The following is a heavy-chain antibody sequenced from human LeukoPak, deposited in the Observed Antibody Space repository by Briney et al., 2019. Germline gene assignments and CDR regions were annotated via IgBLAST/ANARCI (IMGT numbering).Heavy chain of an antibody. Sequence: GGSLRLSCAASGFTFDDYAMHWVRQAPGKGLEWVSGISWNSGSIGYADSVKGRFTISRDNAKNSLYLQMNSLRAEDTALYYCAKDMGPYDSSGYYSGAFDIWGQGTMVTVSS. CDR2: ISWNSGSI. CDR1: GFTFDDYA. J-gene: IGHJ3*02. V-gene: IGHV3-9*01. D-gene: IGHD3-22*01. CDR3: AKDMGPYDSSGYYSGAFDI.